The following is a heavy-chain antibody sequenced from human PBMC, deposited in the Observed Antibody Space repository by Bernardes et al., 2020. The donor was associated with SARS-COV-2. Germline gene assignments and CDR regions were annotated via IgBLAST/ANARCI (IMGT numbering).Heavy chain of an antibody. CDR3: SRLSAYGGTYLDY. CDR1: GYSLPRYW. Sequence: GSLKTPRHAPGYSLPRYWISRVRPIPDKGLEWMGRIDPTDSYTYYSPSFEGHVTISADKSINTAYLQWSSLKASDTAIYYCSRLSAYGGTYLDYFGQRTLVIVSS. D-gene: IGHD4-17*01. CDR2: IDPTDSYT. V-gene: IGHV5-10-1*01. J-gene: IGHJ4*02.